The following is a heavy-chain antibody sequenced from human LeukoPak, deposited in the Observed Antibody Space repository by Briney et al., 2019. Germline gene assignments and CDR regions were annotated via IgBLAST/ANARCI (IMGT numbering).Heavy chain of an antibody. D-gene: IGHD5-18*01. Sequence: SGTLSLTCAVSGGSISSSNWWSWVRQPPGKGLEWIGEIYHSGSTNYNPSLKSRVTISVDKSKNQFSLKLSSVTAADTAVYYCAREIRVYSLRAISMEFDYWGQGTLVTVSS. CDR3: AREIRVYSLRAISMEFDY. V-gene: IGHV4-4*02. CDR2: IYHSGST. CDR1: GGSISSSNW. J-gene: IGHJ4*02.